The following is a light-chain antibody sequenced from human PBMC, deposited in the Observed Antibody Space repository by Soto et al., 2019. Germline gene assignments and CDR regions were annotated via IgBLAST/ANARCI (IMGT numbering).Light chain of an antibody. CDR3: QKYGSSPWT. Sequence: EIVLTQSPGTLSLSPGERATLSCRASQSVSSSYLAWYQQKPGQATRLLIYGASSRATGIPDRFSGSGSGTDFTLTISRLEPEDFAVYYCQKYGSSPWTFGQGTKVKIK. CDR2: GAS. V-gene: IGKV3-20*01. CDR1: QSVSSSY. J-gene: IGKJ1*01.